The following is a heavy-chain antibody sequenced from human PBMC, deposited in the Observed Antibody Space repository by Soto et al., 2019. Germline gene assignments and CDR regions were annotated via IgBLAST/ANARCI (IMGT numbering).Heavy chain of an antibody. Sequence: QVQLVESGGGVVQPGRSLRLSCAASGFTFSSYGMHWVRQAPGKGLEWVAVISYDGSNKYYADSVKGRFTISRDNSKNTLYLQMNSLRAEDTAVYYCAKVFLSGYDSPLYYWGQGTLVTVSS. J-gene: IGHJ4*02. CDR3: AKVFLSGYDSPLYY. V-gene: IGHV3-30*18. CDR1: GFTFSSYG. D-gene: IGHD5-12*01. CDR2: ISYDGSNK.